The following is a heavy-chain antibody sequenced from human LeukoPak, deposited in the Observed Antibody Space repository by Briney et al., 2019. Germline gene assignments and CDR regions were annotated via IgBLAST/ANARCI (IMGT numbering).Heavy chain of an antibody. J-gene: IGHJ4*02. CDR1: GGSVSSSNYY. Sequence: SETLSLTCTVSGGSVSSSNYYWGWIRQPPGKGLEWIGNIYYSGNTYYNPSLKSRVTLSVDTSKNQFFLELSSVTAADTAMYYCARRTGYCGSTNCYTNFDFWGQGTLVAVSS. V-gene: IGHV4-39*07. CDR3: ARRTGYCGSTNCYTNFDF. D-gene: IGHD2-2*02. CDR2: IYYSGNT.